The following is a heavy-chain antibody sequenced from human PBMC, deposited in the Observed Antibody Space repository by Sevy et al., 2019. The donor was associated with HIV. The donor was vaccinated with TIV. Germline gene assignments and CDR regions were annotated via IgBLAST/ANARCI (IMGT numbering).Heavy chain of an antibody. Sequence: SETLSLTCTVFGGSISSYYWNWIRQPPGKGLEWIGYIYYSGSPHYNPSLKSRLTISVDMSKNQFSLKLSSVTAADTAVYYCARETPLGVEWELSRRQNWFDPWGQGTLVTVSS. CDR1: GGSISSYY. J-gene: IGHJ5*02. V-gene: IGHV4-59*01. CDR2: IYYSGSP. CDR3: ARETPLGVEWELSRRQNWFDP. D-gene: IGHD1-26*01.